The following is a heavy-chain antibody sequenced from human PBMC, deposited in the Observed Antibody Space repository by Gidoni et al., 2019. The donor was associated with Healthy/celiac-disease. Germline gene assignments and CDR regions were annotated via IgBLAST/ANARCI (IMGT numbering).Heavy chain of an antibody. CDR1: GFTFSSYE. J-gene: IGHJ4*02. Sequence: EVQLVESGGGLVQPGGSLRLSCAASGFTFSSYEMNWVRKAPGKGLEWVSYISSSGSTIYYADSVKGRFTISRDNAKNSLYLQMNSLRAEDTAVYYCAGSGGPSPYCFDYWGQGTLVTVSS. V-gene: IGHV3-48*03. CDR2: ISSSGSTI. D-gene: IGHD3-16*01. CDR3: AGSGGPSPYCFDY.